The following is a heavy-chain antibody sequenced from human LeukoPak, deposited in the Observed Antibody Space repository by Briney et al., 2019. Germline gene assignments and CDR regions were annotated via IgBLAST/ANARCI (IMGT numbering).Heavy chain of an antibody. CDR2: MNPNSGNT. Sequence: ASVKVSCKASGYTFSSYDINGVRQATGQGLEWMGWMNPNSGNTGYAQKFQGRVTMTRNTSISTAYMELSSLRSEDTAVYYCARGKARDGYNYPGIFDYWGQGTLVTVSS. CDR3: ARGKARDGYNYPGIFDY. J-gene: IGHJ4*02. V-gene: IGHV1-8*01. CDR1: GYTFSSYD. D-gene: IGHD5-24*01.